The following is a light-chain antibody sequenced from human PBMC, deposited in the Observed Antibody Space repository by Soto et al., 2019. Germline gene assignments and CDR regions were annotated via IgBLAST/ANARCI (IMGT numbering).Light chain of an antibody. CDR3: QQRSNWPLT. Sequence: EIVLTQSPVTLSLFPGERATLSCRASQSVSRYLAWYQQKPGQAPRLLIYDASNRATGIPARFSGSGSGTDFTLTISSLEPEDFAVYYCQQRSNWPLTFGGGTKVEIK. J-gene: IGKJ4*01. CDR2: DAS. CDR1: QSVSRY. V-gene: IGKV3-11*01.